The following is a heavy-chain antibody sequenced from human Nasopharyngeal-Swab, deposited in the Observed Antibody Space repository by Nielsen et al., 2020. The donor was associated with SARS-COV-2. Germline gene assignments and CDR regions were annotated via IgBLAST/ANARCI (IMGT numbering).Heavy chain of an antibody. J-gene: IGHJ4*02. V-gene: IGHV4-34*01. D-gene: IGHD4-17*01. Sequence: SETLSLTCTVPGSSITTYYWSWIRQPPGKGLEWIGEINHSGSTNYNPSLKSRVTISVDTSKNQFSLKLSSVTAADTAVYYCAREVIGYDYGDPLDSWGQGTLVTVSS. CDR1: GSSITTYY. CDR2: INHSGST. CDR3: AREVIGYDYGDPLDS.